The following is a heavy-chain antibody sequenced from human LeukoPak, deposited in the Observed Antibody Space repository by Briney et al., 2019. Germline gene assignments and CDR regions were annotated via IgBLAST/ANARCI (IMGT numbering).Heavy chain of an antibody. J-gene: IGHJ4*02. CDR1: GYTFTSYA. V-gene: IGHV1-3*01. Sequence: ASVKVSCTASGYTFTSYAMHWVRQAPGQRLEWMGWINAGNGNTKYSQKFQGRVTITRDTSASTAYMELSSLRSEDTAVYYCARDQGSYYFFDYWGQGTLVTVSS. CDR3: ARDQGSYYFFDY. D-gene: IGHD1-26*01. CDR2: INAGNGNT.